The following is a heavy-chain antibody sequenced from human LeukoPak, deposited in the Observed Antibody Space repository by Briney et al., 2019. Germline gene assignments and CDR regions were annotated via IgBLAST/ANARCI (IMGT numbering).Heavy chain of an antibody. V-gene: IGHV3-30*18. D-gene: IGHD5-18*01. CDR2: ISYDGSNK. CDR1: GFTVSSNF. Sequence: PGGSLRLSCAASGFTVSSNFMSWVRQAPGKGLEWVAVISYDGSNKYYADSVKGRFTISRDNSKNTLYLQMNSLRAEDTAVYYRAKGFLYSYGQPYNWFDPWGQGTLVTVSS. CDR3: AKGFLYSYGQPYNWFDP. J-gene: IGHJ5*02.